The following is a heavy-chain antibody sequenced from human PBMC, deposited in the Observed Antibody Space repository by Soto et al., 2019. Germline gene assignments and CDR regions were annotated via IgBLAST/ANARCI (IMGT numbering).Heavy chain of an antibody. Sequence: QVQLQQWGAGLLKPSETLSLTCAVYGGSFSGYYWSWIRQPPGKGLEWIGEINHSGSTNYNPSLKSRVTISVDTSKNQFSLKLSSVTAADTAVYYCARCRLGVGIHFDYWGQGTLVTVSS. CDR2: INHSGST. CDR3: ARCRLGVGIHFDY. V-gene: IGHV4-34*01. D-gene: IGHD2-15*01. CDR1: GGSFSGYY. J-gene: IGHJ4*02.